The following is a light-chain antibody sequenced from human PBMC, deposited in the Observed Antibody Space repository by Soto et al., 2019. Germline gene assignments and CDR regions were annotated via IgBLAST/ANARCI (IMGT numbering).Light chain of an antibody. CDR2: GAS. J-gene: IGKJ5*01. CDR1: QSINLG. V-gene: IGKV3-15*01. CDR3: QQYKNAPTTT. Sequence: TLSPSTXSLKRKNIAPLTWSASQSINLGFAWYRQKPRNDQXLXXXGASTTDHGTPDRLSGSGSGKDLTLPTSRFQYEDFGTYYCQQYKNAPTTTFGDGTILET.